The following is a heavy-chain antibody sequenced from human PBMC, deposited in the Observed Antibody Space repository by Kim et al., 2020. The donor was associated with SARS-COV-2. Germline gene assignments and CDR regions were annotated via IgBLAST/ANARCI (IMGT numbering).Heavy chain of an antibody. V-gene: IGHV3-66*01. CDR1: GFTVSSNF. CDR3: AREEDDFGANSGYFDY. CDR2: IYSGGTE. Sequence: GGSLRLSCAASGFTVSSNFMSWVRQAPGKGLEWVSVIYSGGTERYAESVKGRFTIPRDYSKNTLYLQMNRLRVEDTGIYYCAREEDDFGANSGYFDYWGQGILVTVSS. D-gene: IGHD4-17*01. J-gene: IGHJ4*02.